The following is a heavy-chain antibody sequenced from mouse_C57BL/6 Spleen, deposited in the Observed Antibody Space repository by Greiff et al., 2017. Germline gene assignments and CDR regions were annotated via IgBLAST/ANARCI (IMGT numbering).Heavy chain of an antibody. CDR1: GYTFTSYW. V-gene: IGHV1-55*01. J-gene: IGHJ3*01. CDR2: IYPGSGST. Sequence: VQLQQPGAELVKPGASVKMSCKASGYTFTSYWITWVKQRPGQGLEWIGDIYPGSGSTNYNEKFKSKDTLTVDTSSSTAYMQLSSLTSEDSAVYYCAGRDWDGDWFAYWGQGTLVTVSA. CDR3: AGRDWDGDWFAY. D-gene: IGHD4-1*01.